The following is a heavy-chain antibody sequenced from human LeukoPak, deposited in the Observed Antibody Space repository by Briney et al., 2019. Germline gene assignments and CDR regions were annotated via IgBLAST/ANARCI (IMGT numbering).Heavy chain of an antibody. V-gene: IGHV4-59*01. Sequence: PSETLSLTCTVSGGPISSYYWSWIRQPPGKGLEWIGYIYYSGSTNYNPSLKSRVTMSVDTSKNQFSLRLSSVTAADTAVYYCARTMVTYYYYYMDVWGKGTTVTVSS. J-gene: IGHJ6*03. CDR3: ARTMVTYYYYYMDV. D-gene: IGHD5-18*01. CDR2: IYYSGST. CDR1: GGPISSYY.